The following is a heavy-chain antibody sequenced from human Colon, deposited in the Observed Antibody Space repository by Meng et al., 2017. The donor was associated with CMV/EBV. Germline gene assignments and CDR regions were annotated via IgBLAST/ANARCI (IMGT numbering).Heavy chain of an antibody. J-gene: IGHJ4*02. V-gene: IGHV3-23*01. CDR2: MTGSGYRT. CDR1: GFTFSFYA. Sequence: GGSLRLSCAASGFTFSFYAMGWVRQAPGKGLEWVASMTGSGYRTYYADSVKGRFTISRDTSNNTLHLQMNSLRAEDTAVYYCAKIPTSSLPDYWGQGTLVTVSS. CDR3: AKIPTSSLPDY.